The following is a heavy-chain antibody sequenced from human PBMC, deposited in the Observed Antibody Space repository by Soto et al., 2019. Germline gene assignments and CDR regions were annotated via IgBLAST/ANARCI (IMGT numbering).Heavy chain of an antibody. J-gene: IGHJ6*02. D-gene: IGHD1-26*01. CDR1: GFTFSSYS. CDR3: ARRYRVRGWDYYGMDV. CDR2: ISSSSSTI. V-gene: IGHV3-48*02. Sequence: EVQLVESGGGLVQPGGSLRLSCAASGFTFSSYSMNWVRQAPGRGLEWVSYISSSSSTIYYADSVKGRFTISRDNAKNSLYLQMNSLRDEDTAVYYWARRYRVRGWDYYGMDVWGQGTTVTVSS.